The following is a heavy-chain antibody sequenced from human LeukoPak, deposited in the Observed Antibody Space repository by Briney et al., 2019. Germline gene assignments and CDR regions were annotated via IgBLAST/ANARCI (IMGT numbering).Heavy chain of an antibody. D-gene: IGHD3-10*01. CDR2: IWYDGSDK. V-gene: IGHV3-33*01. CDR1: GFTFSSYG. Sequence: QPGRSLRLSCAASGFTFSSYGMHWVRQAPGKGLEWVALIWYDGSDKYYADSAKGRFTISGDNSKNMLYLQMNSLRAEDTAVYYCAREGGWFGGLTHDARFDYWGQGTLVTVSS. J-gene: IGHJ4*02. CDR3: AREGGWFGGLTHDARFDY.